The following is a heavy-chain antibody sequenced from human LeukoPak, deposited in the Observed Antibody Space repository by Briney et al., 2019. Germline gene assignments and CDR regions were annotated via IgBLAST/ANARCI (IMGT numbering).Heavy chain of an antibody. V-gene: IGHV4-39*07. D-gene: IGHD3-10*01. CDR2: IHYSGDT. Sequence: PSETLSLTCTVSSDSFSSSRFNWAWIRQTPGKGLEWIGTIHYSGDTYHNPSLKSRVTLSRDTSKNQFSLRLTSVIAADTAVYYCARDITAIRGVTMKLDTFDNWGQGTMVIVSS. CDR3: ARDITAIRGVTMKLDTFDN. CDR1: SDSFSSSRFN. J-gene: IGHJ3*02.